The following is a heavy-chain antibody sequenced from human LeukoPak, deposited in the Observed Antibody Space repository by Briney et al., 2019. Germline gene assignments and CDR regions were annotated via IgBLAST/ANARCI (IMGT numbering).Heavy chain of an antibody. CDR1: GYTFTMYG. Sequence: ASVKVSCKASGYTFTMYGISWVRQAPGQGLEWVGWISTYDDNTNYAQKFQGRVTMTTDTSTSTAYMELRSLRSDDTAVYFCARGLNYYDSSGYYYDARFDYWGQGTLVTVSS. CDR3: ARGLNYYDSSGYYYDARFDY. D-gene: IGHD3-22*01. V-gene: IGHV1-18*01. J-gene: IGHJ4*02. CDR2: ISTYDDNT.